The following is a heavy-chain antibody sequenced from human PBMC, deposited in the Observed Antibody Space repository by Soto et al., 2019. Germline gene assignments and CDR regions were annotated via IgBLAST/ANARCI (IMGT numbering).Heavy chain of an antibody. CDR1: GGTISNYY. CDR2: VYYSGST. V-gene: IGHV4-59*08. CDR3: ARYTAMVLFDY. D-gene: IGHD5-18*01. J-gene: IGHJ4*02. Sequence: QVQLQESGPGLVKPSETLSLTCTVSGGTISNYYWSWIRQPPGKGLEWIGYVYYSGSTNYNPSLKSRITISIDMPKNQFSLNLSSVTAADTAVYYCARYTAMVLFDYWGQGTLVTVSS.